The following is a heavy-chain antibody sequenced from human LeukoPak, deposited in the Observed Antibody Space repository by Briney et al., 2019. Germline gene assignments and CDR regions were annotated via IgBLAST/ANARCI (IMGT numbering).Heavy chain of an antibody. CDR1: GYSFTSYW. J-gene: IGHJ4*02. CDR2: IYPGDSDT. D-gene: IGHD6-6*01. CDR3: ARQEFGGIAARPVDY. Sequence: GESLKISCKGSGYSFTSYWIGWVRQMPGKGLEWMGIIYPGDSDTRYSPSFQGQVTISADKSISTAYLQWSSLKASDTAMYYCARQEFGGIAARPVDYWGQGTLVTVSS. V-gene: IGHV5-51*01.